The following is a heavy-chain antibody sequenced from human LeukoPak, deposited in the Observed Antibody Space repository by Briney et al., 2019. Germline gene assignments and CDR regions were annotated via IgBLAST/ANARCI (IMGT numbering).Heavy chain of an antibody. CDR2: INSDGSST. Sequence: TGGSLRLSCAASGFTLSSYWMHWVRQAPGKGLVWVSRINSDGSSTSYADSVKGRFTISRDNAKNTLYLQMNSLRAEDTAVYYCARANYYGSGRAAFDIWGQGTMVTVSS. J-gene: IGHJ3*02. CDR3: ARANYYGSGRAAFDI. D-gene: IGHD3-10*01. V-gene: IGHV3-74*01. CDR1: GFTLSSYW.